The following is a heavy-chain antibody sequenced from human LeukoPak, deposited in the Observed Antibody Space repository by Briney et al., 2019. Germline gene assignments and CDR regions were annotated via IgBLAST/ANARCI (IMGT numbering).Heavy chain of an antibody. V-gene: IGHV1-24*01. CDR3: ATGAPGGLVPAAPSFI. CDR2: FDPEDGET. J-gene: IGHJ3*02. Sequence: ASVKVSCKASGYTFTSYYMHWVRQAPGKGLEWMGGFDPEDGETIYAQKFQGRVTMTEDTSTDTAYMELSSLRSEDTAVYYCATGAPGGLVPAAPSFIWGQGTMVTVSS. D-gene: IGHD2-2*01. CDR1: GYTFTSYY.